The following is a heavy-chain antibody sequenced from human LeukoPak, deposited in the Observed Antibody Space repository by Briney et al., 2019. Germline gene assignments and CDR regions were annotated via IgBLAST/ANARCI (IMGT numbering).Heavy chain of an antibody. CDR1: GASISSYF. J-gene: IGHJ4*02. CDR2: IYSSGST. D-gene: IGHD3-9*01. Sequence: SETLSLTCTVSGASISSYFWTWIRQPAGKGLEWIGRIYSSGSTDYNPSLKSRVTMSLDTSTSQFSLKLSTVTAADTAVYYCARHGKRYFDWSLGRGYYFDYWGQGTLVTVSS. V-gene: IGHV4-4*07. CDR3: ARHGKRYFDWSLGRGYYFDY.